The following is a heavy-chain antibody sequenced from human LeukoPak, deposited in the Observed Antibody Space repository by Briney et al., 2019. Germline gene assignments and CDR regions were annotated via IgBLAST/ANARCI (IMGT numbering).Heavy chain of an antibody. CDR2: INHSGST. CDR1: GGSFSGYY. CDR3: ARRGGAAEDYFDS. J-gene: IGHJ4*02. D-gene: IGHD6-13*01. V-gene: IGHV4-34*01. Sequence: PSETLSLTCAVYGGSFSGYYWSWIRQPPGKGLEWIGEINHSGSTNYNPSLKSRVTISVDTSKNQFSLKLSSVTAADTAVYYCARRGGAAEDYFDSWGQGTQVTVSS.